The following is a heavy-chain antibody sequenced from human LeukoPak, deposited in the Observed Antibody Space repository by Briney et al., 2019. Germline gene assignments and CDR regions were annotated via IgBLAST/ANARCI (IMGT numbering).Heavy chain of an antibody. V-gene: IGHV1-69*13. CDR3: GRTPPYNWNEGIDY. D-gene: IGHD1-20*01. CDR1: GGTFSSYA. CDR2: IIPIFGTA. J-gene: IGHJ4*02. Sequence: ASVKVSCKASGGTFSSYAISWVRQAPGQGLEWMGGIIPIFGTANYAQKFQGRVTITADESTSTAYMELSSLRSEDTAVYYCGRTPPYNWNEGIDYWGQGTLVTVSS.